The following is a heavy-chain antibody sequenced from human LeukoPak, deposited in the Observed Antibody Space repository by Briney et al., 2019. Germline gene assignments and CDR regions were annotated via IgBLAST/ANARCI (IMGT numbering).Heavy chain of an antibody. D-gene: IGHD4-23*01. CDR3: ARLTLMTTMITPYDY. V-gene: IGHV5-51*01. CDR2: IYPGDSDT. CDR1: GYSFSNYW. J-gene: IGHJ4*02. Sequence: GESLKISCQGSGYSFSNYWIGWVRQMPGKGLEWMGIIYPGDSDTRYSPSFQGQVTISTDKSISTAYLQWSSLKASDTAMYYCARLTLMTTMITPYDYWGQGTLVTVSS.